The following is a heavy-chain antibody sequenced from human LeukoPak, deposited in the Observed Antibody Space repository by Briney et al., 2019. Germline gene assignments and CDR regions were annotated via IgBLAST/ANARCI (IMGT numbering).Heavy chain of an antibody. CDR2: IIPIFGTA. V-gene: IGHV1-69*13. Sequence: ASVKVSCKASGGTFSSYAISWVRQAPGQGLEWMGGIIPIFGTANYAQKFQGRVTITADESTSTAYMELSSLRSEDTAVYYCARRVYCSSTSCYPTRGHNWFDPWGQGTLVTVSS. CDR3: ARRVYCSSTSCYPTRGHNWFDP. J-gene: IGHJ5*02. D-gene: IGHD2-2*01. CDR1: GGTFSSYA.